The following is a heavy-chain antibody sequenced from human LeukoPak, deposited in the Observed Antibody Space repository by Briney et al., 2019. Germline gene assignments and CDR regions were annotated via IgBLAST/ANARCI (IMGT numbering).Heavy chain of an antibody. CDR1: GGSFSGYY. J-gene: IGHJ4*02. CDR2: INHSGST. CDR3: ARVINRAVADDY. Sequence: SETLSLTCAVYGGSFSGYYWSWIRQPPGKGLEWIGEINHSGSTNYNPSLKSRVTISVDTSKNQFSLKLSSVTAADTAVYYCARVINRAVADDYWGQGTLVTVSS. V-gene: IGHV4-34*01. D-gene: IGHD6-19*01.